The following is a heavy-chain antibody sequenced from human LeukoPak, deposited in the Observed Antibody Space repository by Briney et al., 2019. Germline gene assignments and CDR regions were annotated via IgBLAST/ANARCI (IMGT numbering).Heavy chain of an antibody. CDR1: GGSFSGYY. Sequence: KPSETLSLTCAVYGGSFSGYYWSWIRQPPGKGLEWIGEINHSGSTNHNPSLKSRVTISVDTSKNQFSLKLSSVTAADTAVYYCAREQENYDFWSGYYVVYFDYWGQGTLVTVSS. CDR2: INHSGST. D-gene: IGHD3-3*01. J-gene: IGHJ4*02. V-gene: IGHV4-34*01. CDR3: AREQENYDFWSGYYVVYFDY.